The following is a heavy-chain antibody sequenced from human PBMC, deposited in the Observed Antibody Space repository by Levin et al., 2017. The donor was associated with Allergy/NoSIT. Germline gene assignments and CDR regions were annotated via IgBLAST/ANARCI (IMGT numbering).Heavy chain of an antibody. J-gene: IGHJ4*02. D-gene: IGHD3-3*01. CDR2: ISGSGDST. Sequence: GESLKISCAASGFTFSTYAMSWVRQAPGKGLEWVSAISGSGDSTYYADSVKGRFTISRDNSKNTLYLQMNSLRAEDTAVYYCAKVGDDVLRFLEWLLHFDYWGQGTLVTVSS. CDR3: AKVGDDVLRFLEWLLHFDY. V-gene: IGHV3-23*01. CDR1: GFTFSTYA.